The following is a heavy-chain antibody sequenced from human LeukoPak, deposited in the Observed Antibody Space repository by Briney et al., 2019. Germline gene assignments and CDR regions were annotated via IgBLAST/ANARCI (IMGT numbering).Heavy chain of an antibody. J-gene: IGHJ4*02. CDR2: ISGSGTT. Sequence: GGSLRLSCAASGFSFSSYAMNWVRQAPGKGLEWVSSISGSGTTYYADSVMGRFTISRDSARNTLYLQMNSLRAEDTAVYYCAKDSGHSSSWYYWGQGTLVTVSS. V-gene: IGHV3-23*01. D-gene: IGHD6-13*01. CDR3: AKDSGHSSSWYY. CDR1: GFSFSSYA.